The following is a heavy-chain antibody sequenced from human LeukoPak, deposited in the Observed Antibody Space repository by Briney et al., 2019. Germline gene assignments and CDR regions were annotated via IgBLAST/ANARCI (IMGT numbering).Heavy chain of an antibody. CDR2: ISGGGGAT. CDR3: TKIGRTSDLDY. V-gene: IGHV3-23*01. Sequence: HPGGFLRLSCVASGITFGNYAMSWVRQTPGKRLEWVSAISGGGGATYYADSVKGRFTISRDNFQNTLFLQMNSLRAEDTAVYYCTKIGRTSDLDYWGQGTLVAVSS. J-gene: IGHJ4*02. D-gene: IGHD1-1*01. CDR1: GITFGNYA.